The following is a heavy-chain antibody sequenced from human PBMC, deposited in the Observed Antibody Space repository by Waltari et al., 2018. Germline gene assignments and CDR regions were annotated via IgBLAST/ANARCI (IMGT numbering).Heavy chain of an antibody. D-gene: IGHD2-21*02. Sequence: HVQLVESGGGVVQPGRSLRLSCAASVFPFRSYGMPCVRQAPGKGMEWVAVIWYDGSNKYYADSVKGRFTISRDNSKNTLYLQMNSLRAEDTAMYYCAKAVVTPGYFDYWGQGTLVTVSS. J-gene: IGHJ4*02. CDR3: AKAVVTPGYFDY. V-gene: IGHV3-33*08. CDR1: VFPFRSYG. CDR2: IWYDGSNK.